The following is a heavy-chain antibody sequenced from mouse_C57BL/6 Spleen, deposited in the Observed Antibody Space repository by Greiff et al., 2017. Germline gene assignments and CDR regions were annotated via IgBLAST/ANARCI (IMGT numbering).Heavy chain of an antibody. CDR3: ARESVVSYWYFDV. V-gene: IGHV14-2*01. J-gene: IGHJ1*03. D-gene: IGHD1-1*01. Sequence: VQLQQSGAELVKPGASVKLSCTASGFTIKDYYMHWVKQRPEQGLEWIGRIDPEDGDTKYAPKFQGKATITADTSSNTAYLQLSSLTSEDTAVYYCARESVVSYWYFDVWGTGTTVTVSS. CDR2: IDPEDGDT. CDR1: GFTIKDYY.